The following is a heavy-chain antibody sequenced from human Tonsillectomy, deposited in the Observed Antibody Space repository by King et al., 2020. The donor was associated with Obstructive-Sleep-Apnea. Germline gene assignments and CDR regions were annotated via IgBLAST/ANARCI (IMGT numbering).Heavy chain of an antibody. V-gene: IGHV1-69*04. D-gene: IGHD5-12*01. CDR3: ARPKSGYDGRSCFDY. J-gene: IGHJ4*02. Sequence: QGQLVQSGSEVKKPGSSVKVSCTASGDTFSSDGVSWARQAPGQGLEWMGGIIPINGITNYAQRFQGRVTITADKSARTVYLQLRSLTSEDTAVYFCARPKSGYDGRSCFDYWGQGTLVTVSS. CDR2: IIPINGIT. CDR1: GDTFSSDG.